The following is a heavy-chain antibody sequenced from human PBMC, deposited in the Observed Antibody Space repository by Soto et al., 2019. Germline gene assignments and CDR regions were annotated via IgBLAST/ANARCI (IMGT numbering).Heavy chain of an antibody. D-gene: IGHD6-19*01. CDR3: ARVVLSITSGAFDD. Sequence: QVQLQESGPGLVKPSATLSLTGAVSGGSISSSHWWTWVRQSPGKGLEYIGEISHSGTSNSNPSLKSRVPLSVDRSKNHFSLTLTSVTAAAAAVYYCARVVLSITSGAFDDWGQGTPVIVSS. J-gene: IGHJ3*01. V-gene: IGHV4-4*02. CDR2: ISHSGTS. CDR1: GGSISSSHW.